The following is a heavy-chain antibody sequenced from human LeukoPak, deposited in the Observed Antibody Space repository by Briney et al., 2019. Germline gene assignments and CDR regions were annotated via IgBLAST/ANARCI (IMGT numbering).Heavy chain of an antibody. CDR2: INPNSGGT. J-gene: IGHJ5*02. Sequence: ASVTVSCTASGYTFTGYYMHWVRQAPGQGLEWMGRINPNSGGTNYAQKFQGRVTMTRDTSISTAYMELSRLRSDDTAVYYCARDLYTMVRGVPNWFDPWGQGTLVTVSS. D-gene: IGHD3-10*01. CDR1: GYTFTGYY. V-gene: IGHV1-2*06. CDR3: ARDLYTMVRGVPNWFDP.